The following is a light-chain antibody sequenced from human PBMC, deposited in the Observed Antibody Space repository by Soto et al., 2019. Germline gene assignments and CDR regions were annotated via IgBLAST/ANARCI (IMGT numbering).Light chain of an antibody. CDR3: ISYTDRQSYV. CDR1: SSDIGSYDH. V-gene: IGLV2-14*01. J-gene: IGLJ1*01. CDR2: AVN. Sequence: QSALTQPASVSGSPGQSITISCSGTSSDIGSYDHVAWYQQFPGKSPKLIIYAVNDRPSGVSDRFSGSKSGITASLTISGLQTEDEADYYCISYTDRQSYVFGTGTKVTV.